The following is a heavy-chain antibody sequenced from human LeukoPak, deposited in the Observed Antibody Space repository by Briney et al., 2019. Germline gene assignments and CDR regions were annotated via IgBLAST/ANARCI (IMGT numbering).Heavy chain of an antibody. CDR3: AKLILGARSLFDF. CDR2: FSGSGAST. J-gene: IGHJ4*02. D-gene: IGHD1-26*01. CDR1: GFTFSTFA. V-gene: IGHV3-23*01. Sequence: GGSLRLSCAASGFTFSTFAMSWVRQAPGTGLEWVSCFSGSGASTYYADSVKGRFTISRDNSKNTLYLQMSSLRADDTAMYYCAKLILGARSLFDFRGQGILVTVSS.